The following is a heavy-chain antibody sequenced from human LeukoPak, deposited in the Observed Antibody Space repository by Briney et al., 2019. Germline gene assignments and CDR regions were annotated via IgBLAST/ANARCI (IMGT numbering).Heavy chain of an antibody. CDR1: GFTFSSYS. D-gene: IGHD2-15*01. Sequence: GGSLRLSCAASGFTFSSYSMNWVRQAPGKGLEWVGRIKSKTDGGTTDYAAPVKGRFTISRDDSKNTLYLQMNSLKTEDTAVYYCTTDVTGYCSGGSCPPGYWGQGTLVTVSS. J-gene: IGHJ4*02. CDR3: TTDVTGYCSGGSCPPGY. CDR2: IKSKTDGGTT. V-gene: IGHV3-15*01.